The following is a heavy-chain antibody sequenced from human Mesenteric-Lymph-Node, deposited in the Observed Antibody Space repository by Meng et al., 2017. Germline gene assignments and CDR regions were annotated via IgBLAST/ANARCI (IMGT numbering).Heavy chain of an antibody. D-gene: IGHD1-14*01. V-gene: IGHV4-30-4*01. CDR3: ARAEYYNWFDP. CDR1: GGSMSSGDYF. Sequence: QVQVQESGPGLVKPSQTLSLTCTVSGGSMSSGDYFWNWFRQPPGKGLEWIGYIYYSGNTYYNPSLKSRVTISIDTSKNQFSLKLSSVTAADTAVYYCARAEYYNWFDPWGQGTLVTVSS. CDR2: IYYSGNT. J-gene: IGHJ5*02.